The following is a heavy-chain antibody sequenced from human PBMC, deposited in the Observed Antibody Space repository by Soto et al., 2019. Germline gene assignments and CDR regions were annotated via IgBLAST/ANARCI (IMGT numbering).Heavy chain of an antibody. V-gene: IGHV3-23*01. CDR2: ISDSGGGT. Sequence: DVQVLESGGGLVQPGGSLRLSCGASGFTFSSYAMAWVRQAPGKGLEWVSTISDSGGGTFYADSVKGRFTISRDNSRNTMFLHMNSLRVEDTAVYYCARRGYGNSVSLYFFDYWGQGTLVTVSS. CDR3: ARRGYGNSVSLYFFDY. CDR1: GFTFSSYA. D-gene: IGHD6-13*01. J-gene: IGHJ4*02.